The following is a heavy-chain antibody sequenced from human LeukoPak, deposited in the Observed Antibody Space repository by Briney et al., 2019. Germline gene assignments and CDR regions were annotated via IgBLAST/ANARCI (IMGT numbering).Heavy chain of an antibody. J-gene: IGHJ4*02. CDR1: GYTFTSCG. CDR3: ARNRIQLWLCDY. Sequence: ASVKVSCKASGYTFTSCGISWVRQAPGQGLEWMGWISAYNGNTNYAQKLQGRVTMTTDTSTSTAYMELRSLRSDDTAVYYCARNRIQLWLCDYWGQGTLVTVSS. CDR2: ISAYNGNT. D-gene: IGHD5-18*01. V-gene: IGHV1-18*01.